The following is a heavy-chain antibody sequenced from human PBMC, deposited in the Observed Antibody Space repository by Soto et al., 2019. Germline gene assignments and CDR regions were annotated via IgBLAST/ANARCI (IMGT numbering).Heavy chain of an antibody. D-gene: IGHD1-26*01. J-gene: IGHJ5*02. CDR1: GFAFRHNY. CDR2: ISTSGSPA. V-gene: IGHV3-11*01. Sequence: GGSLRLSCTVSGFAFRHNYLTWIRQAPGKGLEWLSYISTSGSPAYYADPVKGRVTISTDNAKKSLYRQIDSLRAEETVVYYCATGGIYYAAWGQGTLVTVSS. CDR3: ATGGIYYAA.